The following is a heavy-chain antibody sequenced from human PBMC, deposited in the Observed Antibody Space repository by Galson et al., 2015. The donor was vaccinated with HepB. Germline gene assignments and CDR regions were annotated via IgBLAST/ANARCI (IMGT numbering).Heavy chain of an antibody. J-gene: IGHJ3*02. V-gene: IGHV3-73*01. CDR2: IRSKTHNSAS. Sequence: SLRLSCAASGFTFSGFAIHWVRQASGKGLEWLGRIRSKTHNSASAYTAQVTGRFTDSTDDSKNTAYLQMNSPETEDTAMYYCTRLDDGFDIWGRGTVVTVSS. CDR1: GFTFSGFA. CDR3: TRLDDGFDI.